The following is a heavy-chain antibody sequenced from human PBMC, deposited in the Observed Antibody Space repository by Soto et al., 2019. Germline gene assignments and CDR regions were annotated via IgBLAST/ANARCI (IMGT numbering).Heavy chain of an antibody. J-gene: IGHJ4*02. V-gene: IGHV4-59*01. CDR1: GSSINSYY. Sequence: QVQLQESGPGLVKPSETLSLTCTVSGSSINSYYWSWIRQPPGKGLEWIGYIYYTGITNYNPSLKSRVTISLDTSKNQFSLKLNSVTAADTAMYYCARELRLNAWAASYFDYWGQGTLVTVSS. CDR2: IYYTGIT. CDR3: ARELRLNAWAASYFDY. D-gene: IGHD1-26*01.